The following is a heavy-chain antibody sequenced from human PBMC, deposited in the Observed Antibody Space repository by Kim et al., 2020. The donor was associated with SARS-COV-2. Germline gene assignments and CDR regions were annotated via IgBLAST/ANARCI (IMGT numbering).Heavy chain of an antibody. V-gene: IGHV3-21*01. CDR1: GFTFSSYT. CDR2: ISTSSSYI. J-gene: IGHJ4*02. D-gene: IGHD6-19*01. Sequence: GGSLRLSCAASGFTFSSYTMNWVRQAPGKGLYWVSSISTSSSYIYYADSVKGRFTISRDNAKNSLYLQMNSLRAEDTAVYYCARAPVAGPAQNIDYWGQGTLVTVSS. CDR3: ARAPVAGPAQNIDY.